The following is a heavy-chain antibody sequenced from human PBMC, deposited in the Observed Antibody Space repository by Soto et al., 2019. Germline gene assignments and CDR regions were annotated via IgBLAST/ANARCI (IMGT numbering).Heavy chain of an antibody. CDR2: IYHSGST. V-gene: IGHV4-59*01. D-gene: IGHD6-19*01. CDR3: ARSIAVAGFYGMAV. CDR1: GGSISSYY. Sequence: SETLSLTCTVSGGSISSYYWSWIRQPPGKGLEWIAFIYHSGSTDYNPSLKSRVTISVDTSKNQFSLKLSSVTAADAAVYYCARSIAVAGFYGMAVWGQGTTVTVS. J-gene: IGHJ6*02.